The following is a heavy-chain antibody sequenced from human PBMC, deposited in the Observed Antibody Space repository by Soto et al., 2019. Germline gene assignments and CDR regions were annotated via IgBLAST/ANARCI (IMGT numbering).Heavy chain of an antibody. CDR1: GFTFGDYY. D-gene: IGHD2-21*02. Sequence: GGSLRLSCAASGFTFGDYYMSWIRQAPGKGLEWVSYISSRDTYAYYADSVKGRFTISRDNAKNSLYLQMDSLRAEDTAVYYCARNPYCGGDCYSVREFYFEHWGQGTLVTVSS. CDR2: ISSRDTYA. CDR3: ARNPYCGGDCYSVREFYFEH. V-gene: IGHV3-11*06. J-gene: IGHJ4*02.